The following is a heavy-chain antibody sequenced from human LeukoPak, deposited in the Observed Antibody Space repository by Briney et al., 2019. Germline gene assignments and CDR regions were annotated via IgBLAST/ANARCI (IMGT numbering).Heavy chain of an antibody. V-gene: IGHV1-2*02. CDR3: ARVERYSSGWYGAWFDP. D-gene: IGHD6-19*01. Sequence: ASVKVSCKASGYTFTSYDINWVRQATGQGLEWMGWINPNSGGTNYAQKFQGRITMTRDTSISTAYMELSRLRSDDTAVYYCARVERYSSGWYGAWFDPWGQGTLVTVSS. J-gene: IGHJ5*02. CDR1: GYTFTSYD. CDR2: INPNSGGT.